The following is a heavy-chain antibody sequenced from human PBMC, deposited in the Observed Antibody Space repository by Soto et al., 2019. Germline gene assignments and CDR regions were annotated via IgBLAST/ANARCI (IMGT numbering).Heavy chain of an antibody. D-gene: IGHD1-26*01. J-gene: IGHJ6*02. V-gene: IGHV1-69*02. CDR3: ARVYLGGMDV. Sequence: QVQLVQSGAEVKKPGSSVKVSCKASGGTFSSYTISWVRQAPGQGLEWMGRIIPILGIANYAQKFQGRVTSTADKSTSTAYMELSSMRSEDTAVYYCARVYLGGMDVWGQGTTVTVSS. CDR2: IIPILGIA. CDR1: GGTFSSYT.